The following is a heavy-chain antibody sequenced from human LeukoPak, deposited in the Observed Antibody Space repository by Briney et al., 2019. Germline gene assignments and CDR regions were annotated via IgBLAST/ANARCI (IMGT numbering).Heavy chain of an antibody. CDR3: ARGDLDYYDSSGYYH. V-gene: IGHV1-8*01. Sequence: GASVKVSCKASGYTFTSYDINWVRQATGQGLEWMGWMNPNSGNTGYEQKFQGRVTMTRNTSISTAYMELSSLRSEDTAVYYCARGDLDYYDSSGYYHWGQGTLVTVSS. CDR2: MNPNSGNT. D-gene: IGHD3-22*01. CDR1: GYTFTSYD. J-gene: IGHJ5*02.